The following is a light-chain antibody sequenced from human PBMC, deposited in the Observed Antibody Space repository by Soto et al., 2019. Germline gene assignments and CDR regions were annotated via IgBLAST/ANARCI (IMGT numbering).Light chain of an antibody. Sequence: DIQMTQSPSTLSASVGDRVTITCRASQSISSWLAWYQQKPGKAPKLLIYTASSLESGVPSRFSGSGSGTEFTLTITSLQPDDFATYYCQQYSSAWTFGQGTKVEIK. J-gene: IGKJ1*01. CDR2: TAS. CDR1: QSISSW. V-gene: IGKV1-5*03. CDR3: QQYSSAWT.